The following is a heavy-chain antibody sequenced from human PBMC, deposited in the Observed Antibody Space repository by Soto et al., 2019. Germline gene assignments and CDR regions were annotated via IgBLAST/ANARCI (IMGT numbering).Heavy chain of an antibody. CDR3: ASQDYDKSVYYFDY. J-gene: IGHJ4*02. CDR1: GGSISSGGYY. V-gene: IGHV4-31*03. CDR2: IYNGGIP. D-gene: IGHD3-22*01. Sequence: PSETLSLTCTVSGGSISSGGYYWSWIRQHPGKGLEWIGRIYNGGIPLIHPSLESRVALSLDTSKNQFSLTLSTVTAADTAIYYCASQDYDKSVYYFDYWGRGTLVTVSS.